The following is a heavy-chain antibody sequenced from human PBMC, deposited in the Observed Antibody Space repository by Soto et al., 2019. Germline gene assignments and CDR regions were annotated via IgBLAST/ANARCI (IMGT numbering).Heavy chain of an antibody. J-gene: IGHJ6*02. V-gene: IGHV3-48*03. D-gene: IGHD5-12*01. CDR2: ISSSGSTI. Sequence: GGSLRLSCAASGFTFSSYEMNWVRQAPGKGLEWVSYISSSGSTIYYADSVKGRFTISRDNAKNSLYLQMNSLRAEDTAVYYCAQPGSSGYVQPFGMDVWGQGTTVTVSS. CDR3: AQPGSSGYVQPFGMDV. CDR1: GFTFSSYE.